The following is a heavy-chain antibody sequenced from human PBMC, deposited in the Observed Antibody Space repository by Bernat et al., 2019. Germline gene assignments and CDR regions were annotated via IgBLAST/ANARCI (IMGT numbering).Heavy chain of an antibody. J-gene: IGHJ4*02. CDR1: GFTFSSYA. Sequence: EVQLLESGGGLVQPGGSLRLSCAASGFTFSSYAMSWVRQAPGKGLEWVSAISGSGGSTYYADSVKGRFTISRDNSKNTLYLQMNSLRAEDTAVYYCARARSLLWFGELCHFDYWGQGTLVTVSS. V-gene: IGHV3-23*01. CDR3: ARARSLLWFGELCHFDY. CDR2: ISGSGGST. D-gene: IGHD3-10*01.